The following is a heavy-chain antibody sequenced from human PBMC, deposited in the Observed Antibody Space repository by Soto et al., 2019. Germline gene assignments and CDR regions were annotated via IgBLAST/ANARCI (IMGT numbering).Heavy chain of an antibody. J-gene: IGHJ5*02. CDR1: GFTFSSYA. CDR3: ARDPGGSFAWHYWFDP. D-gene: IGHD2-15*01. CDR2: ISYDGSNK. V-gene: IGHV3-30-3*01. Sequence: PGGSLRLSCAASGFTFSSYAMHWVRQAPGKGLEWVAVISYDGSNKYYADSVKGRFTISRDNSKNTLYLQMNSLRAEDTAVYYFARDPGGSFAWHYWFDPLGQGTLVTVS.